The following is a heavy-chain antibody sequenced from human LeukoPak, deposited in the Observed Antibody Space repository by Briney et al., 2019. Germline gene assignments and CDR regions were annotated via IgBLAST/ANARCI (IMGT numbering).Heavy chain of an antibody. V-gene: IGHV1-69*13. D-gene: IGHD2-2*01. Sequence: GASVTVSCTCSGYTLSNHAFSWVRQAPGQGLEWMGGIIPMFGTANYAQKFQGRVTITADESTSTAYMELSSLRSEDTAVYYRARVDHSGGGYCSSTSCYYYYGMDVWGQGTTVTVSS. J-gene: IGHJ6*02. CDR1: GYTLSNHA. CDR3: ARVDHSGGGYCSSTSCYYYYGMDV. CDR2: IIPMFGTA.